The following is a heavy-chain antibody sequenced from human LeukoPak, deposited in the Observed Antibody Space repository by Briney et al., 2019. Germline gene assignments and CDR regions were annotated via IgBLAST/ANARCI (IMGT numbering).Heavy chain of an antibody. CDR3: ARLVDTTIFRLGYFDL. J-gene: IGHJ2*01. Sequence: SETLSLTCAVYGGSFSGHYWSWIRQPPGKGLEYIGEISPSGSTNYHPSLKSRVTISVGMSKSQFSLKLTSVSAADTAVYYCARLVDTTIFRLGYFDLWGRGTPVTVSS. CDR2: ISPSGST. CDR1: GGSFSGHY. D-gene: IGHD5-18*01. V-gene: IGHV4-34*01.